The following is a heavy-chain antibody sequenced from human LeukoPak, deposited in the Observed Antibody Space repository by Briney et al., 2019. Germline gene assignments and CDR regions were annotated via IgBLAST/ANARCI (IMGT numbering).Heavy chain of an antibody. J-gene: IGHJ4*02. CDR2: ISYDGSNK. CDR1: GFTFSSYG. D-gene: IGHD3-9*01. V-gene: IGHV3-30*18. CDR3: AKSLWYFDKYYFDY. Sequence: GGSLRLSCAASGFTFSSYGMHWVRQAPGKGLEWVAVISYDGSNKYYADSVKGRFTISRDNSKNTLFLQMNSLRAEDTAVYYCAKSLWYFDKYYFDYWGQGTLVTVSS.